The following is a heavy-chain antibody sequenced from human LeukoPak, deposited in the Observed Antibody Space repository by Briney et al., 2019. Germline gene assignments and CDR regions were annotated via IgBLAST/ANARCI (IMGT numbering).Heavy chain of an antibody. D-gene: IGHD3-3*01. Sequence: SETLSLTCTVSSGSISNSNYYWSWIRQPPGKGLEWIGEINHSGSTNYNPSLKSRVTISVDTSKNQFSLKLSSVTAADTAVYYCARGGGFLEWLGPAPLNYFDYWGQGTLVTVSS. J-gene: IGHJ4*02. CDR3: ARGGGFLEWLGPAPLNYFDY. CDR2: INHSGST. CDR1: SGSISNSNYY. V-gene: IGHV4-39*07.